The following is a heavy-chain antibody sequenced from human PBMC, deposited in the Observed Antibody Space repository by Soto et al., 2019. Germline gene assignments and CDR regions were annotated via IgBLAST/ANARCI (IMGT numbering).Heavy chain of an antibody. CDR1: GGTFSSYT. J-gene: IGHJ4*02. V-gene: IGHV1-69*02. Sequence: ASVKVSCKASGGTFSSYTISWVRQAPGQGLEWMGRIIPILGIANYAQKFQGRVTITADKSTSTAYMELSSLRSEDTAVYYCAMRVERTMIDYWGQGTLVTVSS. D-gene: IGHD3-3*01. CDR2: IIPILGIA. CDR3: AMRVERTMIDY.